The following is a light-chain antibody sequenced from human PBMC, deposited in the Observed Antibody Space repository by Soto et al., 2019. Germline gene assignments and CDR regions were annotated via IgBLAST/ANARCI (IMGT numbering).Light chain of an antibody. CDR1: QSISSS. Sequence: DIQMTQSPSTLSASVGDRVTITCRASQSISSSLAWYQQRPGKAPKLLIYDASSLESGVPSRFSGSGSGTEFTLTISSLQPDDFATYYCQQYHSYSWTFGQGTKVDIK. CDR2: DAS. V-gene: IGKV1-5*01. J-gene: IGKJ1*01. CDR3: QQYHSYSWT.